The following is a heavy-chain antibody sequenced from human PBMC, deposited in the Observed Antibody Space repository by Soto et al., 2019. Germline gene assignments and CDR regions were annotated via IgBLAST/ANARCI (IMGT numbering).Heavy chain of an antibody. CDR1: GGSISSYY. V-gene: IGHV4-59*01. J-gene: IGHJ6*02. Sequence: SETLSLTCTVSGGSISSYYWSWIRQPPGKGLEWIGYIYYSGSTNYNPSLKSRVTISVDTSKNQFSLKLSSVTAADTAVYYCARDIAYYYDSSGSSSTNAYYYYGMDVWGQGTTVS. D-gene: IGHD3-22*01. CDR2: IYYSGST. CDR3: ARDIAYYYDSSGSSSTNAYYYYGMDV.